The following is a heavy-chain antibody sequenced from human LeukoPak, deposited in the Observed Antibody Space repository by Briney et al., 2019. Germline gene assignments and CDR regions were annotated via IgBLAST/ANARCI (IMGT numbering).Heavy chain of an antibody. CDR2: ISGSGGST. J-gene: IGHJ4*02. CDR3: AKDLRLYLYSSSLYYFDY. D-gene: IGHD6-13*01. V-gene: IGHV3-23*01. Sequence: GGSLRLSCAASGFTFSSYAMSWVRQAPGKGLEWVSAISGSGGSTYYADSVKGRFTISRDNSKNTLYLQMNSLRAEDTAVYYCAKDLRLYLYSSSLYYFDYWGQGTLVTVSS. CDR1: GFTFSSYA.